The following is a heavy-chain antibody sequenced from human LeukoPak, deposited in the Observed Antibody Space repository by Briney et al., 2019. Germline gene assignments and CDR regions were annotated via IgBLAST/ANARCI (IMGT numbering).Heavy chain of an antibody. CDR2: MNQDGSET. J-gene: IGHJ5*02. CDR3: CVYKAANWFDP. V-gene: IGHV3-7*01. D-gene: IGHD5/OR15-5a*01. Sequence: GGSLRLSCVASGITFSSYRMSWVRQAPGKGLEWVANMNQDGSETQYAASVQGRFTISRDNAKSALYLQMSSLRAEDTAIYYCCVYKAANWFDPWGQGTLVTVSS. CDR1: GITFSSYR.